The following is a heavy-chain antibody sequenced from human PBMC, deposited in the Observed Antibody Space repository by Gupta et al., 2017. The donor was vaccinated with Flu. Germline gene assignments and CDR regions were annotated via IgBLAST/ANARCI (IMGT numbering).Heavy chain of an antibody. Sequence: EEQLWESGGGVVQPGGSLRLSCAASAFRFKTDAMTWVRQAPGKGLDWVSGIIGSGESTYDADFVKGRFIDYRDKSKNTLYLQMKSMGAEDTAVYYCAKAPNRSGYYEYYYHGMDVWGRGTTVTVSS. D-gene: IGHD3-22*01. CDR1: AFRFKTDA. J-gene: IGHJ6*01. CDR3: AKAPNRSGYYEYYYHGMDV. CDR2: IIGSGEST. V-gene: IGHV3-23*01.